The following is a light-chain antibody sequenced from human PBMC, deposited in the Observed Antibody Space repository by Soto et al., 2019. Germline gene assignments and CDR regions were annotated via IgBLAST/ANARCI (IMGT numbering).Light chain of an antibody. J-gene: IGKJ5*01. CDR3: QQRSNWPLIT. Sequence: EIVMTQSPATLSVSPGERATLSCRASQSVSSSYLAWYQQKPGQAPRLLIYDASNRATGIPARFSGSGSGTDFTLTISSLEPEDFAVYYCQQRSNWPLITFGQGTRLEI. V-gene: IGKV3D-20*02. CDR2: DAS. CDR1: QSVSSSY.